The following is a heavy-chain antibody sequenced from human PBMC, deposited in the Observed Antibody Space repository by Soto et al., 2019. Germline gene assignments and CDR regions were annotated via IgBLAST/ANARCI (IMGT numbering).Heavy chain of an antibody. J-gene: IGHJ4*02. Sequence: SETLSLTCAVYGGSFSGYYWSWIRQPPGKGLGWIGEINHSGSTNYNPSLKSRVTISVDTSKNQFSLKLSSVTAADTAVYYCARGTGGTRDGYRGDTFDYWGQGTLVTVSS. CDR1: GGSFSGYY. CDR3: ARGTGGTRDGYRGDTFDY. CDR2: INHSGST. D-gene: IGHD5-12*01. V-gene: IGHV4-34*01.